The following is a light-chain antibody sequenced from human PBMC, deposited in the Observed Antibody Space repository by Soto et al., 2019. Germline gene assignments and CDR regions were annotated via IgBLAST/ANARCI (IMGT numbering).Light chain of an antibody. CDR3: QQHDSWPRT. CDR2: GAS. J-gene: IGKJ1*01. V-gene: IGKV3-15*01. CDR1: QSVGNN. Sequence: EIVMTQSPANLSVSPGERVTLSCRASQSVGNNLAWYQQKPGQAPRLLIHGASTRHSGIPGRFSGSGSGTEFTLTISSLQSEDFAVYYCQQHDSWPRTFGQGTKVDIK.